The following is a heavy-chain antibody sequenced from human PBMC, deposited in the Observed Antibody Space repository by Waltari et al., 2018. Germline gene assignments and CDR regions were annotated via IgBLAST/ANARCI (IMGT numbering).Heavy chain of an antibody. CDR1: GYTFTDYY. V-gene: IGHV1-69-2*01. Sequence: EVQLVQSGAEVKKPGATVKISCKVSGYTFTDYYMHWVQQAPGKGLEWMGLVDPEDGETIYAEKFQGRVTITADTSTDTAYMELSSLRSEDTAVYYCATGEPHSRYLGRNWFDPWGQGTLVTVSS. CDR3: ATGEPHSRYLGRNWFDP. CDR2: VDPEDGET. J-gene: IGHJ5*02. D-gene: IGHD7-27*01.